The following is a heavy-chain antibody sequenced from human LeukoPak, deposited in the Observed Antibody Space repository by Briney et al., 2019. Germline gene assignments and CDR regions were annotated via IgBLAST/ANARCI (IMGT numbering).Heavy chain of an antibody. Sequence: GGSLRLSCAASGFTFSSFAMLWVRQAPGKGLECVSVIGSDSGGIHYADSVKGRFTISRDNSKNTLYLQMNSLRAEDTAVYYCAKNSHGENYWGQGTLVTVSS. D-gene: IGHD4-17*01. CDR1: GFTFSSFA. CDR2: IGSDSGGI. J-gene: IGHJ4*02. CDR3: AKNSHGENY. V-gene: IGHV3-23*01.